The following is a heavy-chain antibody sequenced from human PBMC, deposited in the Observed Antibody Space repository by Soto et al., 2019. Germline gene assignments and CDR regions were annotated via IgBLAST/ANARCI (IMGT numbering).Heavy chain of an antibody. J-gene: IGHJ5*02. CDR2: IWYDGSNK. Sequence: QVQLVESGGGVVQPGRSLRLSCAASGFTFSSYGMHWVRQAPGKGLEWVAVIWYDGSNKYYADSVKGRFTISRDNSKNTQYLQMTSLRAEDTSVYYCARDRLTKDTAMAQPPCFDPWAQGTLVTVSS. CDR1: GFTFSSYG. D-gene: IGHD5-18*01. CDR3: ARDRLTKDTAMAQPPCFDP. V-gene: IGHV3-33*01.